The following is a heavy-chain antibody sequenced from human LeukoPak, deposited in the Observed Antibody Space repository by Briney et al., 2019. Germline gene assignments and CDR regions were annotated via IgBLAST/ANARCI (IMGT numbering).Heavy chain of an antibody. CDR2: ISAYNGNT. V-gene: IGHV1-18*01. Sequence: ASVKVSCKASGYTFTNYGFIWVRQAPGQGLEWMGWISAYNGNTNYAQKLQGRVTMTTDTSTSTAYMELRSLRSDDTAVYYCALGMRDAFDIWGQGTMVTVSS. D-gene: IGHD3-16*01. CDR3: ALGMRDAFDI. J-gene: IGHJ3*02. CDR1: GYTFTNYG.